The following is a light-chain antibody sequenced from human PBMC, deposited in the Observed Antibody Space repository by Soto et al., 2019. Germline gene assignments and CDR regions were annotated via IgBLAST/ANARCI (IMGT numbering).Light chain of an antibody. Sequence: QSVLTQPPSVSAAPGQKVTISCSGSSSNIGNNYVSWYQQLPGTAPKVLIYDNNKRPSGIPDRFSGSKSGTSATLGITGLQTGDEADYYCGTWNSSLGGWVFGGGTKLTAL. CDR1: SSNIGNNY. V-gene: IGLV1-51*01. CDR2: DNN. CDR3: GTWNSSLGGWV. J-gene: IGLJ3*02.